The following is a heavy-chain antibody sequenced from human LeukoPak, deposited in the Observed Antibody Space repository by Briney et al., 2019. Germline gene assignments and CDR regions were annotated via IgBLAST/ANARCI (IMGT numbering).Heavy chain of an antibody. CDR2: IRSKAYGGTT. D-gene: IGHD3-22*01. CDR1: GFTFGDYA. CDR3: TSEKTYGSSGYYIGY. J-gene: IGHJ4*02. V-gene: IGHV3-49*03. Sequence: GGSLRLSCTASGFTFGDYAMSWFRQAPGKGLEWVGFIRSKAYGGTTEYAASVKGRFTISRDDSKSIAYLQMNSLKTEDTAVYYCTSEKTYGSSGYYIGYWGQGTLVTVSS.